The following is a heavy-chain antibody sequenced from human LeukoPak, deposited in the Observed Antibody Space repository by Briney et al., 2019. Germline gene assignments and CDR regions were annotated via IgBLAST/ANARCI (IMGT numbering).Heavy chain of an antibody. V-gene: IGHV4-39*01. J-gene: IGHJ4*02. CDR2: IYYSGST. Sequence: SETLSLTCTVSGGSISTSFSYWGWIRRPPGKGLEWIGSIYYSGSTYYSPSLKSRVSISVDTSKNQFSLNLTSVTAADTALYYCARHGYYYHTSGYFGYWGQGTLVTVSS. CDR1: GGSISTSFSY. CDR3: ARHGYYYHTSGYFGY. D-gene: IGHD3-22*01.